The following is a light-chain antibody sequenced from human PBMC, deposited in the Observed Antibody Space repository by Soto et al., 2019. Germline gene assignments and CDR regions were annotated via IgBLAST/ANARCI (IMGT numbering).Light chain of an antibody. V-gene: IGLV2-11*01. CDR1: TSDVGGYNY. J-gene: IGLJ2*01. CDR2: DVS. CDR3: CSYAGSYTVI. Sequence: QSALTQPRSVSGSPGQSVTLSCTGATSDVGGYNYVSWYQQHPGKAPKLMIYDVSKRPSEVPDRFSGSKSGNTASLTISGLQAGDEADYYCCSYAGSYTVIFGGRTKLTVL.